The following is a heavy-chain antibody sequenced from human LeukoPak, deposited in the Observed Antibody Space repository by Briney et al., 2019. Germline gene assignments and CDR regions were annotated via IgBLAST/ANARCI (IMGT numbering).Heavy chain of an antibody. CDR2: ISSSGSTI. D-gene: IGHD6-19*01. CDR3: ARETVEYSSGWYNWFDP. CDR1: GFTFSDYY. J-gene: IGHJ5*02. V-gene: IGHV3-11*01. Sequence: GGSLRLSCAASGFTFSDYYMSWIRQAPGKGLEWVSYISSSGSTIYYADSVKGRFTISRDNAKNSLYLQMNSLRAEDTAVYYCARETVEYSSGWYNWFDPWGQGTLVTVSS.